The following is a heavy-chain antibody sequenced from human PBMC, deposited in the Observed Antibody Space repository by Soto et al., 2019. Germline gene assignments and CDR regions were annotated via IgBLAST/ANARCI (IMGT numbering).Heavy chain of an antibody. V-gene: IGHV4-31*03. CDR3: AMGYVTTSFDI. Sequence: SETLSLTCTVSGGSISSGGYCWSWIRQHPGKGLEWIGYIYYSGSTYYNPSLKSRVTISVDTSKNQFSLKLSSVTAADTAVYYCAMGYVTTSFDIWGQGTMVTVSS. CDR2: IYYSGST. J-gene: IGHJ3*02. D-gene: IGHD4-17*01. CDR1: GGSISSGGYC.